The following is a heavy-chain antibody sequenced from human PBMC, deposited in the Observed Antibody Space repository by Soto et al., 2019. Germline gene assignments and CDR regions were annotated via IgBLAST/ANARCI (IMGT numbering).Heavy chain of an antibody. D-gene: IGHD5-12*01. Sequence: QVQLVESGGGVVQPGRSLRLSCAASGFIFSGYAMHWVRQAPGKGLEWVAVISYDGNTKYYADSVKGRFTVSRDNSKNTLYVQRNNLKAENTAMDYCAIETSAYEIDYWGQGTLGSVCS. CDR1: GFIFSGYA. V-gene: IGHV3-30*14. CDR2: ISYDGNTK. CDR3: AIETSAYEIDY. J-gene: IGHJ4*02.